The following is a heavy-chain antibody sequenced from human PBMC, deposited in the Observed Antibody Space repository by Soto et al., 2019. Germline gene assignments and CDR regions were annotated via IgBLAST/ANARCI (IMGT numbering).Heavy chain of an antibody. V-gene: IGHV4-4*02. D-gene: IGHD3-22*01. CDR2: IYHSGST. J-gene: IGHJ4*02. CDR1: GGSISSSNW. Sequence: PSETLSLTCAVSGGSISSSNWWSWVRPPPGKGLEWVGEIYHSGSTNYNPSLKSRVTISVDKSKNQFSLKLSSVTAADTAVYYWARGSYYYDSSGYYHYWGQGTLVTVSS. CDR3: ARGSYYYDSSGYYHY.